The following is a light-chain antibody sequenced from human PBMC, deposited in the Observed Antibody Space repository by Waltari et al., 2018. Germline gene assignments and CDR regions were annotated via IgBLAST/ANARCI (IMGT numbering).Light chain of an antibody. CDR1: SSDVGTYDY. CDR2: DVS. J-gene: IGLJ3*02. V-gene: IGLV2-11*01. Sequence: QSALTQPRSVSGSPGQSVTIPCTGTSSDVGTYDYASWYQQYPGKPPKLMIFDVSKRPSGVPDRFSGSKSDNTASLTISGLQPADEADYYCCSYAGQYTWVFGGGTKLTVL. CDR3: CSYAGQYTWV.